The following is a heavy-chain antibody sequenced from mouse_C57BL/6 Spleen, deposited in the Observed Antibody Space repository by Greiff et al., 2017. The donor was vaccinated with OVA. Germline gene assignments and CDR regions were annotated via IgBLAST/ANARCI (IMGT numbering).Heavy chain of an antibody. Sequence: EVQGVESGPGLAKPSQTLSLTCSVTGYSITSDYWNWIRKFPGNKLEYMGYISYSGSTYYNPSLKSRISITRDTSKNQYYLQLNSVTTEDTATYYCARGRYYYGSSYLYYFDYWGQGTTLTVSS. J-gene: IGHJ2*01. V-gene: IGHV3-8*01. CDR3: ARGRYYYGSSYLYYFDY. CDR2: ISYSGST. CDR1: GYSITSDY. D-gene: IGHD1-1*01.